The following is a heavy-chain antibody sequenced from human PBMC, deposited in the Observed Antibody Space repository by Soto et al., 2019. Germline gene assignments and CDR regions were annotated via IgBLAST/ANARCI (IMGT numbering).Heavy chain of an antibody. V-gene: IGHV3-15*01. D-gene: IGHD3-3*01. CDR3: TSLYNDLWSGYYTGGWFDP. Sequence: PGGSLRLSCAASGFTFSNAWMSWVRQAPGKGLEWVGRIKSKTDGGTTDYAAPVKGRFTISRDDSKNTLYLQMNSLKTEDTAVYYFTSLYNDLWSGYYTGGWFDPWGQGTLVTVCS. J-gene: IGHJ5*02. CDR1: GFTFSNAW. CDR2: IKSKTDGGTT.